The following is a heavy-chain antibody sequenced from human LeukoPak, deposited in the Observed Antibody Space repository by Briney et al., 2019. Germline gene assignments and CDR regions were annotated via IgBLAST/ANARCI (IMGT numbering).Heavy chain of an antibody. V-gene: IGHV1-58*02. CDR2: IVVGSGNT. CDR3: AAEITMVRGVIADY. CDR1: GFTFANSA. D-gene: IGHD3-10*01. J-gene: IGHJ4*02. Sequence: SVKVSCKASGFTFANSAMQWVRQARGQRLEWIGWIVVGSGNTNYAQKFQERVTITRDMSTSTAYMELSSLRSEDTAVYYCAAEITMVRGVIADYWGPGTLVTVSS.